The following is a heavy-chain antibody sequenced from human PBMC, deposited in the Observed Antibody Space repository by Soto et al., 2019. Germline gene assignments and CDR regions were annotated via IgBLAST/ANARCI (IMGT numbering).Heavy chain of an antibody. Sequence: SETLSLTCTVSGGSISSYYWSWIRQPPGKGLEWIGYIYYSGSTNYNPSLKSRVTISVDTSKNQFSLKLSSVTAADTAVYYCARDGKGSSFDYYYYGMDVWGQGTTVTVSS. D-gene: IGHD6-13*01. V-gene: IGHV4-59*01. CDR1: GGSISSYY. CDR3: ARDGKGSSFDYYYYGMDV. CDR2: IYYSGST. J-gene: IGHJ6*02.